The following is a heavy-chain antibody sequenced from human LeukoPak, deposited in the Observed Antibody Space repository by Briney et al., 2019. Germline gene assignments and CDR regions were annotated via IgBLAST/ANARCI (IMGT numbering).Heavy chain of an antibody. J-gene: IGHJ6*02. CDR2: INASGLWT. Sequence: AASVNVSCKASGFTFSSYYMHWVRQAPGPGREWMGVINASGLWTSYVQQFHGRVTLTRDTSTSTAYMELSSLRSEDTAVYYCAGDGPQDIVVVPAATGKNGRNYYYYYGMDVWGQGTTVTVSS. V-gene: IGHV1-46*01. D-gene: IGHD2-2*01. CDR1: GFTFSSYY. CDR3: AGDGPQDIVVVPAATGKNGRNYYYYYGMDV.